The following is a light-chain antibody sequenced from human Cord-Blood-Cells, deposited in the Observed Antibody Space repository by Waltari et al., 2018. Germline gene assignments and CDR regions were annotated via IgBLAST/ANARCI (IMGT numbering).Light chain of an antibody. V-gene: IGKV3-20*01. CDR2: GAS. J-gene: IGKJ1*01. Sequence: EIVLTQYPGTLSLSPGERATLYCRASQSVSSSYLAWYQQKPGQAPRLLIYGASSRATGIPDRFSGSGSGTDFTLTISRLEPEDFAVYYCQQYGSSPQTFGQGTKVEIK. CDR1: QSVSSSY. CDR3: QQYGSSPQT.